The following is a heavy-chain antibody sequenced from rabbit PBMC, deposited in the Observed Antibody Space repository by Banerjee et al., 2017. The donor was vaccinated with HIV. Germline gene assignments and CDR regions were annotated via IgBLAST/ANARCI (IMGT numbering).Heavy chain of an antibody. D-gene: IGHD6-1*01. J-gene: IGHJ4*01. CDR2: IGDDIT. CDR3: ARGSYTYGYAGYAVASNL. V-gene: IGHV1S45*01. Sequence: QQQLEEYGGDLVQPEGSLTLTCKASGFDLSSRYCMYWVRQAPGKGLEWIAYIGDDITDYANWAKGRFTISKTSTTVTLQMTSLTAADTATYFCARGSYTYGYAGYAVASNLWGQGTLVTVS. CDR1: GFDLSSRYC.